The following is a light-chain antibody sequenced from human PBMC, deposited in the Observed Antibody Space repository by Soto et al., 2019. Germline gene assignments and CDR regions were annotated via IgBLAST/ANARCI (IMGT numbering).Light chain of an antibody. CDR1: QSISNY. V-gene: IGKV1-39*01. CDR2: AAS. J-gene: IGKJ3*01. CDR3: QQSYSIPRT. Sequence: DIQMTQSPSSLSASVGDRVTITCRASQSISNYLNWYQQKPGKAPNPLIYAASSLQSGVPSRFSGSGSGTDFTLTISSLQPEDFATYYCQQSYSIPRTFGPGTKVDIK.